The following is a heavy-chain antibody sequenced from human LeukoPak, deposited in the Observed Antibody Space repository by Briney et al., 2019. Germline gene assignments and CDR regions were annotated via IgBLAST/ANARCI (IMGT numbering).Heavy chain of an antibody. CDR3: ARGTPSGLTGYLEDDY. J-gene: IGHJ4*02. V-gene: IGHV1-8*01. D-gene: IGHD3-9*01. CDR1: GYTFTSYD. Sequence: ASVKVSCKASGYTFTSYDINWVRQATGQGLEWMGWMNPNSGNTGYAQKLQGRVTMTTDTSTSTAYMELRSLRSDDTAVYYCARGTPSGLTGYLEDDYWGQGTLVTVSS. CDR2: MNPNSGNT.